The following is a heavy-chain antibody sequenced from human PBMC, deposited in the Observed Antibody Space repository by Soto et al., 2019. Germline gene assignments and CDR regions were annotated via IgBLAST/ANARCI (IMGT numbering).Heavy chain of an antibody. Sequence: TFSSHIMHWVRQAPGQRFEWMGWINGDNGNTKYSQKFQGRVTITRDTSASSAYMEMSSLTSEDTAVYYCARQLAYYYYMDVWGKGTTVTVSS. CDR3: ARQLAYYYYMDV. D-gene: IGHD1-1*01. V-gene: IGHV1-3*01. CDR1: TFSSHI. CDR2: INGDNGNT. J-gene: IGHJ6*03.